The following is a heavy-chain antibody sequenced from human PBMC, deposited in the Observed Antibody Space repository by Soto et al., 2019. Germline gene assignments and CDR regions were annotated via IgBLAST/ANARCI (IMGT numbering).Heavy chain of an antibody. J-gene: IGHJ6*02. CDR2: ISSSSSYI. CDR1: GFTFSSYS. CDR3: ARGVRGVIMPLYGMDV. D-gene: IGHD3-10*01. V-gene: IGHV3-21*01. Sequence: PGGSLRLSCAASGFTFSSYSMNWVRQAPGKGLGWVSSISSSSSYIYYADSVKGRFTISRNNAKNSLYLQMNSLRAEDTAMYYCARGVRGVIMPLYGMDVWGQGTTVTVSS.